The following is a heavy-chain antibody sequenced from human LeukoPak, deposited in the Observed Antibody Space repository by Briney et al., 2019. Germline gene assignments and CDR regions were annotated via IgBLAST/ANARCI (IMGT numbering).Heavy chain of an antibody. J-gene: IGHJ6*04. CDR2: ITSSGRTP. CDR3: ARATRSV. Sequence: PGGSLRLSCEASGFSFNTHAMSWVRQSPGKGPEWVASITSSGRTPYYTDSVRGRFIISRDNSKNTLYLQMNSLRGDDTAVYYCARATRSVWGKGTTVTVSS. CDR1: GFSFNTHA. V-gene: IGHV3-23*01.